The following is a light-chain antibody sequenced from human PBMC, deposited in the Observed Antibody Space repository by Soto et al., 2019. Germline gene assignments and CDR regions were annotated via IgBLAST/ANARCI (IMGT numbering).Light chain of an antibody. CDR1: QSISSW. CDR3: QQYNTYPWT. CDR2: DAS. Sequence: DIPMTQSPSTLSASVGDRVTITCRASQSISSWLAWYQQKPGKAPKLLIYDASSLESGVPSRFSGSGSGTDFPLTISRLQPDDFATYYCQQYNTYPWTFGQGTKVEIK. J-gene: IGKJ1*01. V-gene: IGKV1-5*01.